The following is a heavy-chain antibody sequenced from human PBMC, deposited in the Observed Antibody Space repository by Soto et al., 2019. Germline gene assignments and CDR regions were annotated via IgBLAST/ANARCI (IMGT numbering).Heavy chain of an antibody. CDR2: ISAYNGNT. CDR1: GYTFTSYC. D-gene: IGHD3-22*01. J-gene: IGHJ4*02. CDR3: ARDYYDSSGYYPGYFDY. Sequence: GASVKVSCKASGYTFTSYCISWVRQAPGQGLEWMGWISAYNGNTNYAQKLQGRVTMTTDTSTSTAYMELRSLRSDDTAVYYCARDYYDSSGYYPGYFDYWGQGTLVTVSS. V-gene: IGHV1-18*01.